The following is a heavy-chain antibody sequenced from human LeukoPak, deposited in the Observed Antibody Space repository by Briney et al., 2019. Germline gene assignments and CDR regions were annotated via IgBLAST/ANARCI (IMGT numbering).Heavy chain of an antibody. CDR1: GYTFTGYY. V-gene: IGHV1-2*02. Sequence: GASVKVSCKASGYTFTGYYMHWVRQAPGQGLEWMGWINPNSGGTNYAQKFQGRVTMTRDTSISTAYMELSRLRSDDTAVYYCVRAHSVWFGELLEYWGQGTLVTVSS. D-gene: IGHD3-10*01. J-gene: IGHJ4*02. CDR3: VRAHSVWFGELLEY. CDR2: INPNSGGT.